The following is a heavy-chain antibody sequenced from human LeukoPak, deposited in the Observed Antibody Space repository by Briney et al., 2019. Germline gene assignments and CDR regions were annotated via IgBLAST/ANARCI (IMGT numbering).Heavy chain of an antibody. Sequence: GGSLRLSCAASGFAFGHYTMHWVRQAPGKGLEWVSLITWDAGSTYYADSVKGRFTISRDNSKNSLYLQMNSLRAEDTALYYCAKGTSSWHEFDYWGQGTLVTVSS. V-gene: IGHV3-43D*03. CDR2: ITWDAGST. CDR1: GFAFGHYT. J-gene: IGHJ4*02. CDR3: AKGTSSWHEFDY. D-gene: IGHD6-13*01.